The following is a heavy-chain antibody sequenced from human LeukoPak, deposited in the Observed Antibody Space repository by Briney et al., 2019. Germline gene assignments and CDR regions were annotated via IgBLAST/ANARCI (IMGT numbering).Heavy chain of an antibody. V-gene: IGHV4-59*01. J-gene: IGHJ4*02. CDR3: ARDITDTSGYYYFDY. Sequence: PSETLSLTCIVAGRSISSYYWNWIRQPPGKGLEWVGYIHYNGRNNYNRSLKSRVTMSLDTSKNQFSLKLTSVTAADTAVYFCARDITDTSGYYYFDYWGQGTLVTVSS. CDR2: IHYNGRN. CDR1: GRSISSYY. D-gene: IGHD3-22*01.